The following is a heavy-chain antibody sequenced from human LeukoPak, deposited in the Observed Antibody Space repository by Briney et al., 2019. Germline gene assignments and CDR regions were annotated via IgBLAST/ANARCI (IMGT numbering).Heavy chain of an antibody. CDR3: ARVFPFSGIGWVYYDFWSGPFDY. Sequence: GASVKVSCKASGYTFTSYGISWVRQAPGQGLEWMGWISAYNGNTNYAQKLQGRVTMTTDTSTSTAYMELRSLRSDDTAVYYCARVFPFSGIGWVYYDFWSGPFDYWGQGTLVTVSS. CDR1: GYTFTSYG. V-gene: IGHV1-18*01. D-gene: IGHD3-3*01. CDR2: ISAYNGNT. J-gene: IGHJ4*02.